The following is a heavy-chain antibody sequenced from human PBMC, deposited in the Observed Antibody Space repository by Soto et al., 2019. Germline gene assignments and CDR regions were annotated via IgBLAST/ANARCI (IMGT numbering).Heavy chain of an antibody. Sequence: ASVKVSCKASGYTFTSYGISWVRQAPGQGLEWMGWISAYNGNTHYAQRLQGRVAMTTDTSTSTAYMELRSLRSDDTALYYCARDAVGTPYFFDYRGQGTLVTVSS. J-gene: IGHJ4*02. CDR1: GYTFTSYG. V-gene: IGHV1-18*01. CDR2: ISAYNGNT. D-gene: IGHD1-26*01. CDR3: ARDAVGTPYFFDY.